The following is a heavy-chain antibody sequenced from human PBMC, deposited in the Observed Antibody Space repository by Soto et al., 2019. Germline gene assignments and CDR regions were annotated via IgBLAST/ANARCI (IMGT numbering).Heavy chain of an antibody. D-gene: IGHD5-18*01. J-gene: IGHJ4*02. Sequence: GSLRLSCAASGFTFSSHSINWVRQAPGKGLEWVSYISGSGATKYYADSVKGRFTISRDNARNSLYLQMSSLSDEDTAVYYCARAIRGFSYVVDYWGQGTLVTVSS. CDR2: ISGSGATK. V-gene: IGHV3-48*02. CDR1: GFTFSSHS. CDR3: ARAIRGFSYVVDY.